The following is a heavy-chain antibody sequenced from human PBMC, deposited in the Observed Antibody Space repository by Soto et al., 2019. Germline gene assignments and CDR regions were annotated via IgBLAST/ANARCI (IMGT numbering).Heavy chain of an antibody. Sequence: EVQVLESGGGLVQPGGSLRLSCTASGFTFTTYSMSWVRQAPGKGLEWVSGIRGSGARTYYADSVKGRFTISRDNSGNTVNLQMSSLRAEDTATYYCAKGAIAARAGKWFNPWGQGTLVTVSS. V-gene: IGHV3-23*01. CDR3: AKGAIAARAGKWFNP. CDR2: IRGSGART. CDR1: GFTFTTYS. D-gene: IGHD6-6*01. J-gene: IGHJ5*02.